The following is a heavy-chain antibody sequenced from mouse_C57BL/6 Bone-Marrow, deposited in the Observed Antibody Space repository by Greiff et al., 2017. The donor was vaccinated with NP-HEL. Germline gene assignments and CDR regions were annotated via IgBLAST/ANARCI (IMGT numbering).Heavy chain of an antibody. CDR2: INPYNGDT. CDR1: GYSFTGYF. Sequence: EVQLQQSGPELVKPGASVKISCKASGYSFTGYFMNWVMQSHGKSLEWIGRINPYNGDTFYNQKFKSKATLTVDKSSSTAHMELRSLTSEDSAVYYCARSFGSDYDWFAYWGQGTLVTVSA. D-gene: IGHD2-4*01. V-gene: IGHV1-20*01. CDR3: ARSFGSDYDWFAY. J-gene: IGHJ3*01.